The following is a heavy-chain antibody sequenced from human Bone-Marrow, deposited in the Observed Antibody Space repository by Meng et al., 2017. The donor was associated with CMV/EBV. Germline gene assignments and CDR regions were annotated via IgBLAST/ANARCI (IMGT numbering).Heavy chain of an antibody. CDR2: IYYSGST. V-gene: IGHV4-39*01. CDR3: GRGGVGAPFDY. CDR1: GGSISSSSYY. Sequence: SETLSLTCTVSGGSISSSSYYWGWIRQPPGKGLEWIGSIYYSGSTYYNPSLKSRVTISVDTSKNQFSLKLSSVTAADTAVYYCGRGGVGAPFDYWGQGTLVTVLL. D-gene: IGHD1-26*01. J-gene: IGHJ4*02.